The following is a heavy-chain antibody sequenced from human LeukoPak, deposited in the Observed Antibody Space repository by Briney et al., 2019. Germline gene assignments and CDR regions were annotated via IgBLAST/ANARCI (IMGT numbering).Heavy chain of an antibody. CDR3: AREAEADEGEPAIKGLDP. CDR2: INPRSGTT. D-gene: IGHD2-21*02. J-gene: IGHJ5*02. CDR1: GYTFTTQY. Sequence: ASVKVSCKASGYTFTTQYIHWVRQAPGQGLEWMGEINPRSGTTSNGQNFQGRVTMTRDTSASTVYMELSSLRSDDTAMYYCAREAEADEGEPAIKGLDPWGQGTLVTVSS. V-gene: IGHV1-46*01.